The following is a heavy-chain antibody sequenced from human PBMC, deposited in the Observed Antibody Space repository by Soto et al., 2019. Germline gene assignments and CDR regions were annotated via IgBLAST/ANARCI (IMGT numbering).Heavy chain of an antibody. J-gene: IGHJ4*02. Sequence: AGSLRLSWVASGITIRGRSMTLVRPAPGEGLEWVSIITDSGGDAKYADSVRGRFAISRDNSKKTLYLQMSSLPAEDSAIYYCADSLLPTSYGGPGTLVTVSS. CDR2: ITDSGGDA. CDR1: GITIRGRS. CDR3: ADSLLPTSY. D-gene: IGHD3-16*01. V-gene: IGHV3-23*01.